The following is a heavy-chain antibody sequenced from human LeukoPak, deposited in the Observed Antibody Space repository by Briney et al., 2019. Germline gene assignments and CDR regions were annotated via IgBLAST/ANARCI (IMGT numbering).Heavy chain of an antibody. J-gene: IGHJ6*03. CDR3: AREVGPVTTSLYYYYMDV. CDR1: GGSISSYY. CDR2: IHSSGST. D-gene: IGHD4-17*01. V-gene: IGHV4-4*07. Sequence: SETLSLTCTVSGGSISSYYWSWVRQPAVKGLEWIGRIHSSGSTNYNPSLKSRFTMSVDTSKNQFSLKLNPVTAADTAVYYCAREVGPVTTSLYYYYMDVWGTGTTVTVS.